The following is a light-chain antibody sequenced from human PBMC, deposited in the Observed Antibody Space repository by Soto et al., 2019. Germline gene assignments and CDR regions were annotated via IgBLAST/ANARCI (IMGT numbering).Light chain of an antibody. CDR2: AVS. V-gene: IGKV1-39*01. J-gene: IGKJ4*01. Sequence: DIQMTQSPSSLSASVGDRVTITCRASQGVSTNLPWYHHRQGRAPELLIYAVSNLDSGVPSRFSGSGSGTNFTLTITNLEPEDFATYYCQQSYSSPHTFGEGTKVETK. CDR3: QQSYSSPHT. CDR1: QGVSTN.